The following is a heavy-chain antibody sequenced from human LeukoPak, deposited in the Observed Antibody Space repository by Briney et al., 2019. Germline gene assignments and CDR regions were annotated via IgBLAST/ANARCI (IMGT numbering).Heavy chain of an antibody. Sequence: PSETLSLTCAVSGGSISSNNWWGWVRQPPGKGLEWIGEIYHSGSPNYNPSLKSRVTISVDKSRNHFSLKLSSVTAADTAVYYCARIGMVEYQLLFSAFDIWGQGTMVTVSS. D-gene: IGHD2-2*01. V-gene: IGHV4-4*02. CDR3: ARIGMVEYQLLFSAFDI. CDR1: GGSISSNNW. CDR2: IYHSGSP. J-gene: IGHJ3*02.